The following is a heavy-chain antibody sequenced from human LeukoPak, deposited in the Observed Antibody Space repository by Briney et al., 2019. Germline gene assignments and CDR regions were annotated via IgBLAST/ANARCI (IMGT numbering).Heavy chain of an antibody. CDR2: IYYSGST. CDR1: GGSISSYY. J-gene: IGHJ1*01. V-gene: IGHV4-59*12. CDR3: ARRGRYCTGANCYTGYFQH. Sequence: PSETLSLTCTVSGGSISSYYWSWIRQPPGKGLEWIGYIYYSGSTNYNPSLKSRVTISVDTSKEQFSLNLSSVTAADTAVYYCARRGRYCTGANCYTGYFQHWGQGTLVTVSS. D-gene: IGHD2-2*02.